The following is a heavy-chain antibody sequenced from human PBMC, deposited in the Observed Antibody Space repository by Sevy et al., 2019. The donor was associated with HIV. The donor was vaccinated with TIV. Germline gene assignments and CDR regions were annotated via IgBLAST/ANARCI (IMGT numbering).Heavy chain of an antibody. Sequence: GGSLRLSCAASGFTFTSYAMSWVRQAPGKGLEWVSAISGSESSTYCADSVKGRFTISRDNSKNTLYLQMNNLRAEDTALYYCAKDIVVVVGDAFDIWGQGTMVTVSS. CDR3: AKDIVVVVGDAFDI. CDR2: ISGSESST. CDR1: GFTFTSYA. D-gene: IGHD2-2*01. V-gene: IGHV3-23*01. J-gene: IGHJ3*02.